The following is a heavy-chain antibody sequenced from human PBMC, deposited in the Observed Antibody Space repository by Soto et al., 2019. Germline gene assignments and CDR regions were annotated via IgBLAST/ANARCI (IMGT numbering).Heavy chain of an antibody. Sequence: SETLSLTCTDSGGSISSGGYYWSWIRQHPGKGLEWIGYIYYSGSTYYNPSLKSRVTISVDTSKNQFSLKLSSVTAADTAVYYCARVPRGYASGSLSDYWGQRTLVTVSS. D-gene: IGHD3-10*01. CDR3: ARVPRGYASGSLSDY. V-gene: IGHV4-31*03. CDR2: IYYSGST. CDR1: GGSISSGGYY. J-gene: IGHJ4*02.